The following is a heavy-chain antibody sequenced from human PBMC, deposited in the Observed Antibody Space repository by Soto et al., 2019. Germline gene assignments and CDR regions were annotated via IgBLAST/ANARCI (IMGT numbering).Heavy chain of an antibody. CDR1: GYTFTNFG. CDR2: ISTYSGNT. Sequence: QVQLVQSGAEVKKPGASVKVSCKALGYTFTNFGVSWVRQAPGQGLEWMGWISTYSGNTHYPQRLQGRVTMTTVTSSRTAYMELRSLRSEDTAVYYCARATYCSGGNCYYFDSWGQGTLVTVSS. D-gene: IGHD2-15*01. CDR3: ARATYCSGGNCYYFDS. V-gene: IGHV1-18*04. J-gene: IGHJ4*02.